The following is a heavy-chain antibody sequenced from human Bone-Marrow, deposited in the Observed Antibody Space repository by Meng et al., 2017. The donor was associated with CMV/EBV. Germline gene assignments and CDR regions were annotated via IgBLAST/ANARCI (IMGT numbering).Heavy chain of an antibody. V-gene: IGHV3-13*01. D-gene: IGHD2-2*01. CDR1: GFTFSSYD. CDR3: ARALGYCSSTSCYEYYFDY. Sequence: ETLSLTCAASGFTFSSYDMHWVRQATGKGLEWVSAIGTAGDTYYPGSVKGRFTISRDNAKNSLYLQMISLRAEDTAVYYCARALGYCSSTSCYEYYFDYWGQGTLVTVYS. CDR2: IGTAGDT. J-gene: IGHJ4*02.